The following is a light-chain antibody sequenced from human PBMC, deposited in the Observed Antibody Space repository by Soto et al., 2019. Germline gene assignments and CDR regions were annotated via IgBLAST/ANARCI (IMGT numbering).Light chain of an antibody. Sequence: DIVMTQSPDSLAVSLGERATINCKSSQSVLYSSNHQNYLAWYQQKPGQPPQLLIYWASTRESGVPDRFSGSGSGTEFTLTISSLQSEDFAVYYCQQYSNWPPLTFGGGTKVEIK. J-gene: IGKJ4*01. CDR1: QSVLYSSNHQNY. CDR2: WAS. V-gene: IGKV4-1*01. CDR3: QQYSNWPPLT.